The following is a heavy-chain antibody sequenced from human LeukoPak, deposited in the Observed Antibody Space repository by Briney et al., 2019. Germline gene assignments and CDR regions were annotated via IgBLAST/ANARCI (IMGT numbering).Heavy chain of an antibody. CDR2: VNYGGGT. V-gene: IGHV4-34*01. Sequence: PSETLSLTCAVYGDSFSGYYGTWIRQAPGKGLEWIGKVNYGGGTNYNPSLKSRVTMSVDTSKNQFSLKLSSVTAADTAVYYCAREYGSGTYYNFDYWGQGTLVTVSS. CDR1: GDSFSGYY. CDR3: AREYGSGTYYNFDY. D-gene: IGHD3-10*01. J-gene: IGHJ4*02.